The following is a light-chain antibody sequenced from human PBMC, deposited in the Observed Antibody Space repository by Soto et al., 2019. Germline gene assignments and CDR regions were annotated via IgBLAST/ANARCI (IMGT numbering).Light chain of an antibody. V-gene: IGLV3-21*02. CDR1: NIGSKS. Sequence: SYELTQPPSLSLAPGQTATITCGGNNIGSKSVHWYQHKPGQAPVLVVYDDSDRPSGIPERFSGSNSGNTADLTISRVEAGDEADYYCQVWDGSSDHEEWVFGGGTKLTVL. CDR2: DDS. J-gene: IGLJ3*02. CDR3: QVWDGSSDHEEWV.